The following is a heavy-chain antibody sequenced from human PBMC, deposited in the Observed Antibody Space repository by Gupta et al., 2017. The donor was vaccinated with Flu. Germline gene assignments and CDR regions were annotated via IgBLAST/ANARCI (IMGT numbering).Heavy chain of an antibody. Sequence: EVQLVESGGGLVQPGGSLRLSCAASKFTFSEYWMMWVRRAPGKGLEWVANIKQDGSLKYYVDSVKGRFTISRDNAKNSLYLQMNSLRAEDTAVYYCARDGSYSDSNSYYDNLDLWGQGTVVTVSS. CDR2: IKQDGSLK. CDR3: ARDGSYSDSNSYYDNLDL. J-gene: IGHJ3*01. V-gene: IGHV3-7*01. CDR1: KFTFSEYW. D-gene: IGHD3-22*01.